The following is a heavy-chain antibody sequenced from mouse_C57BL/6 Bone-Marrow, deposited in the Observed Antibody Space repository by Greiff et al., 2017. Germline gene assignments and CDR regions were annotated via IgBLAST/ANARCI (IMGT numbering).Heavy chain of an antibody. J-gene: IGHJ3*01. D-gene: IGHD3-2*02. Sequence: QVQLQQPGAELVRPGSSVKLSCKASGYTFTSYWMHWVKQRPIQGLEWIGNIDPSDSETHYNQKFKDKATLTVDNSSSTAYMQLSSLTSEDSAVYYCARRGSSGPFAYWGQGTLVTVSA. CDR2: IDPSDSET. V-gene: IGHV1-52*01. CDR3: ARRGSSGPFAY. CDR1: GYTFTSYW.